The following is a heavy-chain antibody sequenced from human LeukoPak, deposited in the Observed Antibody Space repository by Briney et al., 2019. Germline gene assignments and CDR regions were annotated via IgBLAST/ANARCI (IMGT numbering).Heavy chain of an antibody. J-gene: IGHJ6*02. CDR3: ARRGYSYEDYYYYGMDV. CDR2: IYPGDSDT. Sequence: GESLKISCKGSGYSVTSYWIGWVRQMPGKGLEWMGIIYPGDSDTRYSPSFQGQVTISADKSISTAYLQWSSLKASDTAMYYCARRGYSYEDYYYYGMDVWGQGTTVTVSS. V-gene: IGHV5-51*01. D-gene: IGHD5-18*01. CDR1: GYSVTSYW.